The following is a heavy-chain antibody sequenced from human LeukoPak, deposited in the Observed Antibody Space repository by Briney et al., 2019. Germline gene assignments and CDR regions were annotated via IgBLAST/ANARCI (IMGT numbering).Heavy chain of an antibody. J-gene: IGHJ6*02. CDR1: GFTVSSNY. D-gene: IGHD5-12*01. CDR2: IYSGGST. V-gene: IGHV3-53*01. Sequence: GGSLRLSCAASGFTVSSNYMSWVRQAPGKGLEWVSVIYSGGSTYYADSVKGRFTISRDNSKNTLYLQMNSLRAEDTAVYYCTREDIVATTKGDYNYYGMDVWGQGTTVTVSS. CDR3: TREDIVATTKGDYNYYGMDV.